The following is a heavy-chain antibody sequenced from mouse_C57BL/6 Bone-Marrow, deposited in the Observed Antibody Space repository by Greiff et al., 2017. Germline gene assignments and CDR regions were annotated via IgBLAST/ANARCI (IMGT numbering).Heavy chain of an antibody. CDR2: INPNNGGT. J-gene: IGHJ3*01. CDR3: ARAPTD. V-gene: IGHV1-26*01. D-gene: IGHD1-1*01. Sequence: EVQLQQSGPELVKPGASVKISCKASGYTFTDYYMNWVKQSHGKSLEWIGDINPNNGGTSYNQKFKGKATLTVDKSSSTAYMELRSLTSEDSAVYYCARAPTDWGQGTLVTVSA. CDR1: GYTFTDYY.